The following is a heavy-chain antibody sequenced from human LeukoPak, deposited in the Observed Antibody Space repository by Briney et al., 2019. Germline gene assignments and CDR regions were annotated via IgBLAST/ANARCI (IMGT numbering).Heavy chain of an antibody. CDR3: ARWSGYALD. J-gene: IGHJ4*02. V-gene: IGHV4-59*01. CDR2: IYYSVST. D-gene: IGHD2-2*01. Sequence: SETLSLTRTVSGGAIRGYYWGSVPEPPGKGLERIGYIYYSVSTNYNPSLKSRVTMSIDTSKNQFSLNLSSVTAADTAVYYCARWSGYALDWGQGTLVTVSS. CDR1: GGAIRGYY.